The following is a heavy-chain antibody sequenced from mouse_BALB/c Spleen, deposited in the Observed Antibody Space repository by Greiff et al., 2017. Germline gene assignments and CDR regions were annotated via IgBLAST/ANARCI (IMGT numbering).Heavy chain of an antibody. CDR1: GYTFTDYE. Sequence: VQLQESGAELVRPGASVTLSCKASGYTFTDYEMHWVKQTPVHGLEWIGAIDPETGGTAYNQKFKGKATLTADKSSSTAYMELRSLTSEDSAVYYCTRGETMITTGFAYWGQGTLVTVSA. CDR2: IDPETGGT. CDR3: TRGETMITTGFAY. J-gene: IGHJ3*01. D-gene: IGHD2-4*01. V-gene: IGHV1-15*01.